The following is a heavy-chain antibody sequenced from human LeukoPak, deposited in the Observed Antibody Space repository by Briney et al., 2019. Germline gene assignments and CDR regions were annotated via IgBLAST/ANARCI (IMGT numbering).Heavy chain of an antibody. V-gene: IGHV4-59*01. CDR1: GGSISSYY. CDR2: IYYSGST. CDR3: ARAGGVKTAALDLDY. J-gene: IGHJ4*02. D-gene: IGHD6-25*01. Sequence: SETLSLTCTVSGGSISSYYWSWIRQPPGKGLEWIGYIYYSGSTNYNPSLKSRVTISVDTSKNQFSLKLTSVTTADTAVYYCARAGGVKTAALDLDYWGQGTLVTVSS.